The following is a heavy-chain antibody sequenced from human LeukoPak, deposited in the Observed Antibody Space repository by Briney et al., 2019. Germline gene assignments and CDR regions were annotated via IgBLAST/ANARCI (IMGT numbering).Heavy chain of an antibody. CDR2: INPNSGGT. Sequence: ASVKVSCKASGYTFTGYYMHWVRQAPGQGLEWMGWINPNSGGTEYAQKFQGRVTMTRDTSISTAYMELSRLRSDDTAVYYCAREIWGIGYFDLWGRGTLVTVSS. CDR1: GYTFTGYY. CDR3: AREIWGIGYFDL. J-gene: IGHJ2*01. V-gene: IGHV1-2*02. D-gene: IGHD7-27*01.